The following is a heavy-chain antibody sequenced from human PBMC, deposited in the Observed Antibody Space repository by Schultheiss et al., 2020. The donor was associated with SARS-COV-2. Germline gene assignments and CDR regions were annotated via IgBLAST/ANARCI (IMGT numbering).Heavy chain of an antibody. J-gene: IGHJ4*02. D-gene: IGHD6-6*01. CDR3: ARAWGYSSSSPFDY. Sequence: GGSLRLSCAASGFTFSSYGMHWVRQAPGKGLEWVAVISYDGSNKYYADSVKGRFTISRDNSKNTLYLQMNSLRAEDTAVYYCARAWGYSSSSPFDYWGQGTLVTVSS. CDR1: GFTFSSYG. CDR2: ISYDGSNK. V-gene: IGHV3-30*12.